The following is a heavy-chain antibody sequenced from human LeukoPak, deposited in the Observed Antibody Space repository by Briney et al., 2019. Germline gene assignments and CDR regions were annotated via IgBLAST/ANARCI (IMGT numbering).Heavy chain of an antibody. CDR3: ARVSITMVRGVLVDP. V-gene: IGHV1-8*01. CDR2: MNPNSGNT. Sequence: ASVKVSCKASGYTFTSYDINWVRQATGQGLEWMGWMNPNSGNTGYAQKFQGRVTMTRNTSISTAYMELRSLRSDDTAVYYCARVSITMVRGVLVDPWGQGTLVTVSS. CDR1: GYTFTSYD. J-gene: IGHJ5*02. D-gene: IGHD3-10*01.